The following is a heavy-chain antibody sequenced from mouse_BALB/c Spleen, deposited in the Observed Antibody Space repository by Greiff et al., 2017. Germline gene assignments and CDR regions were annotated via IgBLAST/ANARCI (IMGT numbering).Heavy chain of an antibody. D-gene: IGHD3-3*01. CDR3: ARRDGDY. J-gene: IGHJ2*01. CDR1: GYSITSGYY. Sequence: EVKLEESGPGLVKPSQSLSLTCSVTGYSITSGYYWNWIRQFPGNKLEWMGYISYDGSNNYNPSLKNRISITRDTSKNQFFLKLNSVTTEDTATYYCARRDGDYWGQGTTLTVSS. CDR2: ISYDGSN. V-gene: IGHV3-6*02.